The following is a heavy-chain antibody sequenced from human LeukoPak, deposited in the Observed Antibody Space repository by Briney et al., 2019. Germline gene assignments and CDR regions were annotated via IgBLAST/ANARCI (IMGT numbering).Heavy chain of an antibody. CDR1: GDSFSSFS. J-gene: IGHJ4*02. CDR3: AREQRLDGNWFFDL. Sequence: VASVKVSCKASGDSFSSFSFNWVRQAPGQGLEWMGRITPIFGSAHYPQRFQGRVTITADESTTTVYMELSILRSEDTALYYCAREQRLDGNWFFDLWGQGTVVTVSS. D-gene: IGHD1-1*01. V-gene: IGHV1-69*13. CDR2: ITPIFGSA.